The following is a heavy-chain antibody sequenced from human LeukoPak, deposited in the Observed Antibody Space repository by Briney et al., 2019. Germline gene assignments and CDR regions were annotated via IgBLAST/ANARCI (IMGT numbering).Heavy chain of an antibody. J-gene: IGHJ6*03. D-gene: IGHD4-11*01. CDR1: GGSISSGSYC. CDR3: ARGTYSNSFYYYYMDV. V-gene: IGHV4-61*02. Sequence: SETLSLTCTVSGGSISSGSYCWSWIRQPAGKGLEWIGLIYTSGSTNCNPSLKSRVTISVDTSKNQFSLKLSSVTAADTAVYYCARGTYSNSFYYYYMDVWGKGTTVTVSS. CDR2: IYTSGST.